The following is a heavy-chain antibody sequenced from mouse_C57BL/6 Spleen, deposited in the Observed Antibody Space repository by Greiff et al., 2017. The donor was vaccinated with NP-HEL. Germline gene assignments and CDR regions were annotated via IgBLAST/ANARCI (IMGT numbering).Heavy chain of an antibody. CDR3: ARRSGSSYEGYFAV. CDR1: GYAFSSSW. D-gene: IGHD1-1*01. V-gene: IGHV1-82*01. Sequence: QVQLKESGPELVKPGASVKISCKASGYAFSSSWMNWVKQRPGKGLEWIGRIYPGDGDTNYNGKFKGKATLTADKSSSTAYMQLSSLTSEDSAVYFCARRSGSSYEGYFAVWGTGTPVTVSS. CDR2: IYPGDGDT. J-gene: IGHJ1*03.